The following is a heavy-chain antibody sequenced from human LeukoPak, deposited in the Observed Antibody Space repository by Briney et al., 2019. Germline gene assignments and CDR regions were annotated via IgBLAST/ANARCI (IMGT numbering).Heavy chain of an antibody. CDR2: IIPILGVA. CDR1: GGTFISYA. J-gene: IGHJ5*02. D-gene: IGHD1-14*01. V-gene: IGHV1-69*04. CDR3: ARDTEQPLPEFDP. Sequence: SVKVSCKASGGTFISYAISWVRQAPGQGLEWMGRIIPILGVANYAQKFQGRVTITADKSTSTAYMELSSLRSEDTAVYYCARDTEQPLPEFDPWGQGTLVTVSS.